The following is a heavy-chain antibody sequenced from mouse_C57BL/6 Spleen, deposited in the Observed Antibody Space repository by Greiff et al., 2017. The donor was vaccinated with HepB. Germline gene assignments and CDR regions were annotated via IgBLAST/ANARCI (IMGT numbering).Heavy chain of an antibody. CDR3: ARWGRGLDY. Sequence: EVKLVESGGGLVQPGGSLSLSCAASGFTFTDYYMSWVRQPPGKALEWLGFIRNKANGYTTEYSASVKGRFTISRDNSQSILYLQMNALRAEDSATYYCARWGRGLDYWGQGTTLTVSS. D-gene: IGHD3-3*01. CDR2: IRNKANGYTT. V-gene: IGHV7-3*01. CDR1: GFTFTDYY. J-gene: IGHJ2*01.